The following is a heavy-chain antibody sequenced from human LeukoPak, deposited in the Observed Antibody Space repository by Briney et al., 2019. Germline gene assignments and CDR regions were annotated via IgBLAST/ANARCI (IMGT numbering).Heavy chain of an antibody. J-gene: IGHJ4*02. CDR3: ARWGGEGIVVVPAALTLTIGDY. D-gene: IGHD2-2*01. CDR2: ISAYNGNT. Sequence: GASVKVSCKASGYTFTSYGISWVRQAPGQGLEWMGWISAYNGNTNYAQKLQGRVTMTTDTSTSTAYMELRSLRSDDTAVYYCARWGGEGIVVVPAALTLTIGDYWGQGTLVTVSS. V-gene: IGHV1-18*04. CDR1: GYTFTSYG.